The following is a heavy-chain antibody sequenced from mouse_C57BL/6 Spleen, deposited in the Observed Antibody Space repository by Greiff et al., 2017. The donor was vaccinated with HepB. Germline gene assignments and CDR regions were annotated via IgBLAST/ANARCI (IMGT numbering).Heavy chain of an antibody. Sequence: VQLVESGAELARPGASVKMSCKASGYTFTSYTMHWVKQRPRQGLEWIGYINPSSGYTKYNQKFKDKATLTADKSSSTAYMQLSSLTSEDSAVYYCARNYGIYWYFDVWGTGTTVTVSS. CDR3: ARNYGIYWYFDV. D-gene: IGHD1-1*01. CDR1: GYTFTSYT. CDR2: INPSSGYT. J-gene: IGHJ1*03. V-gene: IGHV1-4*01.